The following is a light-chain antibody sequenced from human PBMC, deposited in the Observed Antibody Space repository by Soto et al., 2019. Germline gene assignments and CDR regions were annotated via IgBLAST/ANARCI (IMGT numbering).Light chain of an antibody. CDR2: WAS. CDR3: QQSYTTPVT. CDR1: QSVLHSSNNKNY. J-gene: IGKJ4*01. V-gene: IGKV4-1*01. Sequence: DIVMTQSPDSLAVSLGERATINCKSSQSVLHSSNNKNYLTWYQQKPGQPPKLLIYWASTRESGVPDRFSGSGSGTDFTLTISSLQAEDVAVCYCQQSYTTPVTFGGGTKV.